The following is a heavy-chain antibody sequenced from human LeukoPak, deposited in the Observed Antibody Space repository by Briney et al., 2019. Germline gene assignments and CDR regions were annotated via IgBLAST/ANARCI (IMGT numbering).Heavy chain of an antibody. CDR2: INHSGST. D-gene: IGHD3-3*01. CDR3: AATLGGYYDFWSGHFAWFDP. CDR1: GGSFSGYY. J-gene: IGHJ5*02. V-gene: IGHV4-34*01. Sequence: SETLSLTCAVYGGSFSGYYWSWIRQPPGKGLEWIGEINHSGSTNYNSSLKSRVTISVDTSKNQFSLKLSSVTAADTAVYYCAATLGGYYDFWSGHFAWFDPWGQGTLVTVSS.